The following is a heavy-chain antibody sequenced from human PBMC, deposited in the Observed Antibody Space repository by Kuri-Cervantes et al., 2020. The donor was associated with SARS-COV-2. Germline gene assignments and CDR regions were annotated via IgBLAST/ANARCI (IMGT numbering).Heavy chain of an antibody. V-gene: IGHV1-2*06. D-gene: IGHD3-3*01. CDR1: GYTFTGYY. CDR3: ARDRYDFWSGLGYYYYGMDV. Sequence: ASVKVSCKASGYTFTGYYMHWVRQAPGQGLEWMGRINPNSGGTDYAHKFQGRVTLTRDTSISTAYMELSRLRSDDTAVYYCARDRYDFWSGLGYYYYGMDVWGQGTTVTVSS. J-gene: IGHJ6*02. CDR2: INPNSGGT.